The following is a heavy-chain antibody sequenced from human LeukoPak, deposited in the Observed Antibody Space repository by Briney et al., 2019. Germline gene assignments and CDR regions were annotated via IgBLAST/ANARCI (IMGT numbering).Heavy chain of an antibody. D-gene: IGHD2-8*01. CDR2: IYSGGST. CDR3: VRVKNGNAKDFDH. CDR1: GFTVSSNY. V-gene: IGHV3-66*01. J-gene: IGHJ4*02. Sequence: GGSLRLSCAASGFTVSSNYMSWVRQAPGKGLEWVSVIYSGGSTYYADSVKGRFTISRDNSKNTLYLQMNSLRAEDTAVYYCVRVKNGNAKDFDHWGQGTLVTVSS.